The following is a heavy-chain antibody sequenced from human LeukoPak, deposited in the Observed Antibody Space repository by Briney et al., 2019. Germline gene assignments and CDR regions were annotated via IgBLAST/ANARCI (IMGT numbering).Heavy chain of an antibody. V-gene: IGHV3-23*01. CDR1: GFTFSSYA. Sequence: PGGSLRLSCAASGFTFSSYAMSWVRQAPGKGLEWLSAFSGRGGGTYYADSVKGRFTISRDDSKNTLYLQMNSLRDEDTAVYYCARDRLPYYDNSGETSPDYWGQGTLVTVSS. CDR2: FSGRGGGT. J-gene: IGHJ4*02. D-gene: IGHD3-22*01. CDR3: ARDRLPYYDNSGETSPDY.